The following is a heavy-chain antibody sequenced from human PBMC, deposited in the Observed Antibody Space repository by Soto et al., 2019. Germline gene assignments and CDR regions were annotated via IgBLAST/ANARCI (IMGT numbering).Heavy chain of an antibody. V-gene: IGHV4-30-2*01. Sequence: LSLTCTVSGAPITSGAYSWSWIRQPPGKGLEWIGFIYQSGSTHYNPSLKSRVTISVDRSKNHFSLQLTSLTAADTAVYYCARGRIAAAAQRYYFDYWGQGTLVTVSS. D-gene: IGHD6-13*01. CDR3: ARGRIAAAAQRYYFDY. J-gene: IGHJ4*02. CDR1: GAPITSGAYS. CDR2: IYQSGST.